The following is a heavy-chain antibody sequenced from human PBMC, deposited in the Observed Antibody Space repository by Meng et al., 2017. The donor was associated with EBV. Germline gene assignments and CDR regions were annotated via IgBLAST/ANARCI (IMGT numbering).Heavy chain of an antibody. D-gene: IGHD5-24*01. V-gene: IGHV4-34*01. J-gene: IGHJ4*02. CDR2: INHSGST. Sequence: QVQRHQWGAGLLKPSDTLSLTGAVYGGSFSGYYWSWIRQPPGKGLEWIGEINHSGSTNYNPSLKSRVTISVDTSKNQFSLKLSSVTAADTAVYYCARGRWLQPGSYFDYWGQGTLVTVSS. CDR1: GGSFSGYY. CDR3: ARGRWLQPGSYFDY.